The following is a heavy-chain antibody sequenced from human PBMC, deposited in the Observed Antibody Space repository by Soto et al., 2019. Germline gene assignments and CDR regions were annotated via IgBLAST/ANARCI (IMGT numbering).Heavy chain of an antibody. D-gene: IGHD5-18*01. CDR1: GFTFSSYA. CDR2: ISGSGGST. V-gene: IGHV3-23*01. J-gene: IGHJ4*02. Sequence: EVQLLESGGGLVQPGGSLRLSCAASGFTFSSYAMSWVRQAPGKGLEWVSAISGSGGSTYYADAVKGRFTISRDNSKNTLYLQMNSLRAEDTAVYYCAKDRIQLWYFDYWGQGTLVTVSS. CDR3: AKDRIQLWYFDY.